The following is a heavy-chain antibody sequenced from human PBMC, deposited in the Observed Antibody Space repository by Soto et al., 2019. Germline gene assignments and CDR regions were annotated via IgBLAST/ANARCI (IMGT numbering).Heavy chain of an antibody. V-gene: IGHV1-46*01. Sequence: ASVKVSCKASGYTFTSYYMHWVRQAPGQGLEWMGIINPSGGSTSYAQKFQGRVTMTRDTSTSTVYMELSSLRSEDTAVCYCARRLDTAMVTGAFDIWGQGTMVTVSS. CDR1: GYTFTSYY. CDR3: ARRLDTAMVTGAFDI. J-gene: IGHJ3*02. D-gene: IGHD5-18*01. CDR2: INPSGGST.